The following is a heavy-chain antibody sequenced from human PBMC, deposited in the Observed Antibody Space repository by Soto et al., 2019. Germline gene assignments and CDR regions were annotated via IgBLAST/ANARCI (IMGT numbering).Heavy chain of an antibody. D-gene: IGHD3-9*01. CDR3: ARHGPRVGDILTVGPQTYQDYYYYYMDV. Sequence: SETLSLTCTVSGDSISSSSNHWGWIRQPPGKGLEWIGNIYYSESTNYNPSLKSRVTISVDTSKNQFSLKLSSVTAADTAVYYCARHGPRVGDILTVGPQTYQDYYYYYMDVWGKGTTVTVSS. V-gene: IGHV4-39*01. CDR2: IYYSEST. CDR1: GDSISSSSNH. J-gene: IGHJ6*03.